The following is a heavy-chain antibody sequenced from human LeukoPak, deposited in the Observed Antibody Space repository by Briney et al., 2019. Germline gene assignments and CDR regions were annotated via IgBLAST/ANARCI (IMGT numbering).Heavy chain of an antibody. J-gene: IGHJ4*02. CDR2: INPNSGGT. Sequence: ASVKVSCKASGYTFTGYYMHWVRQAPGQGLEWMGWINPNSGGTNYAQKFQGRVTMTRDTSISTAYVELSRLRSDDTAVYYCARDYYDSSGHPAVSYWGQGTLVTVSS. CDR1: GYTFTGYY. D-gene: IGHD3-22*01. V-gene: IGHV1-2*02. CDR3: ARDYYDSSGHPAVSY.